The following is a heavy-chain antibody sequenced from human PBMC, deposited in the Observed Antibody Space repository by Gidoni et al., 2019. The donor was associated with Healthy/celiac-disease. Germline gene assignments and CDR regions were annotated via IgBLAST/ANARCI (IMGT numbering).Heavy chain of an antibody. CDR2: INHSGST. CDR3: ARGYGSGSYSTGLQPHYYYGMDV. J-gene: IGHJ6*02. D-gene: IGHD3-10*01. CDR1: GGSFSGYY. V-gene: IGHV4-34*01. Sequence: QVQLQQWGAGLLKPSETLSLTCAVYGGSFSGYYWSWIRQPPGKGLEWIGEINHSGSTNYNPSLKSRVTISVDTSKNQFSLKLSSVTAADTAVYYCARGYGSGSYSTGLQPHYYYGMDVWGQGTTVTVSS.